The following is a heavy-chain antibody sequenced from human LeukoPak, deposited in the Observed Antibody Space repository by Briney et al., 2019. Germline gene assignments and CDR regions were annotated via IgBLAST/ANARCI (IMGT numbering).Heavy chain of an antibody. V-gene: IGHV3-30*02. CDR3: AKDCGYSSSWYWFDY. J-gene: IGHJ4*02. CDR2: IRYDGSNK. CDR1: GFTFSSYG. Sequence: GGSLRLSCAASGFTFSSYGMHWVRQAPGKGLEWVAFIRYDGSNKYYADSVKGRFTISRDNSKNTLCLQMNSLRAEDTAVYYCAKDCGYSSSWYWFDYWGQGTLLTVSS. D-gene: IGHD6-13*01.